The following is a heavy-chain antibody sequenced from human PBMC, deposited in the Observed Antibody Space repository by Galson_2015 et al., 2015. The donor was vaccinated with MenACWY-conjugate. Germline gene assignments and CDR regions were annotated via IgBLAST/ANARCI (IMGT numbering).Heavy chain of an antibody. Sequence: QSGAEVKKPGESLKISCKGSGYTFTTYWIAWVRQMPGKGLEWMGIIYPGDSDTRYSPSFQGLVTISADKSITTAYLQWSSLKASDTAIYYGARHRDGYTNDYWGQGTLVTVSS. CDR3: ARHRDGYTNDY. D-gene: IGHD5-24*01. J-gene: IGHJ4*02. CDR2: IYPGDSDT. V-gene: IGHV5-51*01. CDR1: GYTFTTYW.